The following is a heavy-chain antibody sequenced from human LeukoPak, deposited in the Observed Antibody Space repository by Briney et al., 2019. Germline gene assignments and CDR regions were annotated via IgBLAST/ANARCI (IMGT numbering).Heavy chain of an antibody. CDR1: GFTFGDYA. CDR3: TRDQGYSSSWSDAFDI. CDR2: IRSKAYGGTT. J-gene: IGHJ3*02. D-gene: IGHD6-13*01. Sequence: GGSLRLSCTASGFTFGDYAMSWVRQAPGKGLEWVGFIRSKAYGGTTEYAVSVKGRFTISRDDSKSIAYLQMNSLKTEDTAVYYCTRDQGYSSSWSDAFDIWGQGTMVTVSS. V-gene: IGHV3-49*04.